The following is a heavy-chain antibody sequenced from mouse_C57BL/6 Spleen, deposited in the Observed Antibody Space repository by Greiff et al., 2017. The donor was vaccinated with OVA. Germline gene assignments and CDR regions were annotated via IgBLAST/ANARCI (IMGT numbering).Heavy chain of an antibody. J-gene: IGHJ1*03. V-gene: IGHV8-12*01. CDR2: IYWDDDK. CDR3: ARKDYGSSYDWYFDV. CDR1: GFSLSTSGMG. D-gene: IGHD1-1*01. Sequence: QVTLKVSGPGILQSSQTLSLTCSFSGFSLSTSGMGVSWIRQPSGKGLEWLAHIYWDDDKRYNPSLKSRLTISKDTSRNQVFRKITSVDTADTATYYCARKDYGSSYDWYFDVWGTGTTVTVSS.